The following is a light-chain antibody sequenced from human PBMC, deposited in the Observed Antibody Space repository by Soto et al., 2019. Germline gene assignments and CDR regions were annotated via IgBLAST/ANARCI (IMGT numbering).Light chain of an antibody. Sequence: EIVMTQSPATLSVFPGERVTLSCRASQSVSGDLAWYQQKPGQAPRLLIYAASTRATGIPARFSGSGSGTEFILTISSLQSEDFAVYFCQQYNNWPLTFGGGTKVEIK. CDR3: QQYNNWPLT. V-gene: IGKV3-15*01. J-gene: IGKJ4*01. CDR1: QSVSGD. CDR2: AAS.